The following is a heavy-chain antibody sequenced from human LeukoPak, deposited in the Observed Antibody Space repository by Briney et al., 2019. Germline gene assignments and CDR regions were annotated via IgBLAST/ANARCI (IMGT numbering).Heavy chain of an antibody. CDR3: AKVGQQLARNYYFDY. D-gene: IGHD6-13*01. Sequence: GGSLRLSCAASGFTFSSYAMSWVRQAPGKGLEWVSSISSSSSYIYYADSVKGRFTISRDNSKNTLYLRMNSLRAEDTAVYYCAKVGQQLARNYYFDYWGQGTLVTVSS. V-gene: IGHV3-21*01. CDR1: GFTFSSYA. CDR2: ISSSSSYI. J-gene: IGHJ4*02.